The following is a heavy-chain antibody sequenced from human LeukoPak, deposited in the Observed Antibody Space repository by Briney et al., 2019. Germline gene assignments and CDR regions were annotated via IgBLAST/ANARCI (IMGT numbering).Heavy chain of an antibody. J-gene: IGHJ4*02. CDR1: GFTFSSYA. D-gene: IGHD6-13*01. V-gene: IGHV3-23*01. Sequence: PGGSLRLPCAASGFTFSSYAMSWVRQAPGKGLEWVSAISGSGGSTYYADSVKGRFTISRDNSKNTLYLQMNSLRAEDTAVYYCAKSPSSSWYTGCDWGQGTLVTVSS. CDR3: AKSPSSSWYTGCD. CDR2: ISGSGGST.